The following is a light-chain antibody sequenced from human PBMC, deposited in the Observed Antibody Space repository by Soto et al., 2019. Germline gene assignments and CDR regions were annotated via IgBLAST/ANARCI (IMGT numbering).Light chain of an antibody. V-gene: IGLV2-14*01. Sequence: QSALTQPASVSGSPGQSITISCTGTSSDVGGYNSDSWYQQHPGKAPKLMIYEVSNRPSGVSNRFSGSKSDNTASLTISGLQAEDEADYYCSSYTTSSTLLDVFGTGTKLTVL. CDR3: SSYTTSSTLLDV. CDR2: EVS. J-gene: IGLJ1*01. CDR1: SSDVGGYNS.